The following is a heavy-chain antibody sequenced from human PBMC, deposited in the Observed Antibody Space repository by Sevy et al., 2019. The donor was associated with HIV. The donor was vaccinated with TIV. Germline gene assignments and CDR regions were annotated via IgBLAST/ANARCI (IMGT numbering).Heavy chain of an antibody. CDR1: GGSITSLY. V-gene: IGHV4-59*08. Sequence: SETLSLTCTVSGGSITSLYWNWIRQPPGKGLEWIANIYYNGHINYNPSLKSRVTLSLDTSKNQFSLRLGSGTAAETAMYYCAGENAWGRGYSWGQGTLVTVSS. CDR2: IYYNGHI. D-gene: IGHD1-26*01. CDR3: AGENAWGRGYS. J-gene: IGHJ4*02.